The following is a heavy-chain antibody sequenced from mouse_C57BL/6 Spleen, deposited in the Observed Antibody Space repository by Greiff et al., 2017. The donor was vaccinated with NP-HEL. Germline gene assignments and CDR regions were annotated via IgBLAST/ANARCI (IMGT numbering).Heavy chain of an antibody. D-gene: IGHD2-1*01. CDR1: GFTFSDYG. V-gene: IGHV5-17*01. J-gene: IGHJ4*01. CDR3: ARGNYEAMDY. CDR2: ISSGSSTI. Sequence: EVQRVESGGGLVKPGGSLKLSCAASGFTFSDYGMHWVRQAPEKGLEWVAYISSGSSTIYYAHTVKGRFTIPRDNAKNTLFLQMTSLRSEDTAMYYCARGNYEAMDYWGQGTSVTVSS.